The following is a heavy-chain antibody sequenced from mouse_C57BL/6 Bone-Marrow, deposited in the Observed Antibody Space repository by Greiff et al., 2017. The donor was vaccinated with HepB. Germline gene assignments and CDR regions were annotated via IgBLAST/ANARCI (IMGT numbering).Heavy chain of an antibody. J-gene: IGHJ3*01. CDR2: IDPSDSYT. CDR1: GYTFTSYW. V-gene: IGHV1-59*01. CDR3: ARFNY. Sequence: VQLQQSGAELVRPGTSVKLSCKASGYTFTSYWMHWVKQRPGQGLEWIGVIDPSDSYTNYNQKFKGKATLTVDTSSSTAYMQLSSLTSEDSAVYYCARFNYWGQGTLVTVSA.